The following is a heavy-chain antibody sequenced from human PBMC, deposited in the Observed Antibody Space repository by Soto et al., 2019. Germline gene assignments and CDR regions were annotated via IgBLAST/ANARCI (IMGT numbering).Heavy chain of an antibody. J-gene: IGHJ3*02. Sequence: EVQLLESGGGLVQPGGSLRLSCAASGFTFSSYAMSWDRQAPGKGLEWVSAISGSGGSTYYADSVKGRFTISRDNSKNTLYLQMNSLRAEDTAVYYCAKVDPHDYGDLHAFDIWGQGTMVTVSS. CDR1: GFTFSSYA. D-gene: IGHD4-17*01. CDR3: AKVDPHDYGDLHAFDI. CDR2: ISGSGGST. V-gene: IGHV3-23*01.